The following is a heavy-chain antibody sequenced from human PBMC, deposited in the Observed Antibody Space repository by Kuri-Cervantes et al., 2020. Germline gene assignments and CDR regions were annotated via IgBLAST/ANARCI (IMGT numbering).Heavy chain of an antibody. V-gene: IGHV4-59*12. J-gene: IGHJ3*02. CDR3: ARGRRWSDTFDI. CDR1: GGSISSYY. D-gene: IGHD2-15*01. Sequence: SETLSLTCTVSGGSISSYYWSWIRQPPGKGLECIGYIHYSGSTNYNPSLKSRVTISVDTSKNQFSLKLSSVTAADTAVYYCARGRRWSDTFDIWGQGTMVTVSS. CDR2: IHYSGST.